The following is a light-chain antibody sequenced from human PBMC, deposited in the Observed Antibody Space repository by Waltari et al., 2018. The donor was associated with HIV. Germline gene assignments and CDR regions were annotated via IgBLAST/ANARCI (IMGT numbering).Light chain of an antibody. CDR2: AAS. CDR3: QKYNGFPWT. V-gene: IGKV1-27*01. CDR1: QVLNSY. J-gene: IGKJ1*01. Sequence: DIRMTQSPSSLSASVGDRVSITCGASQVLNSYLAWYQQKPGKAPTLLIYAASTLQSGVPSRFSGSGSGTDFTLTISSLQPEDVATYYCQKYNGFPWTFGQGTKVEVK.